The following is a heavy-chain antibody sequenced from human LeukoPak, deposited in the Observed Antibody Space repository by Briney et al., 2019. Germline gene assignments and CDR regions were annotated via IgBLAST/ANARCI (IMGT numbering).Heavy chain of an antibody. V-gene: IGHV4-59*01. CDR2: IYYSGST. CDR3: ARGYCTNGVCYTSWFDP. D-gene: IGHD2-8*01. Sequence: PSETLSLTCTVSGGSISSYYWSRIRQPPGKGLEWIGYIYYSGSTNYNPSLKSRVTISVDTSKNQFSLKLSSVTAADTAVYYCARGYCTNGVCYTSWFDPWGQGTLVTVSS. J-gene: IGHJ5*02. CDR1: GGSISSYY.